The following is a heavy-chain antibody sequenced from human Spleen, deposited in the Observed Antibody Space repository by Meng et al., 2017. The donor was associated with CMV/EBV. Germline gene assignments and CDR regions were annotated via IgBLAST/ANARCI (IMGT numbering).Heavy chain of an antibody. CDR1: GYSISSGYY. J-gene: IGHJ4*02. Sequence: GSLRLSCSVSGYSISSGYYWDWLRQPPGKGLEWIGTVYHDGTTYSNPSLKSRVTVSADTSKNYFSLRLNSVTAADTAVYYCARDTVGATALDYWGQGKLVTVSS. CDR3: ARDTVGATALDY. CDR2: VYHDGTT. V-gene: IGHV4-38-2*02. D-gene: IGHD1-26*01.